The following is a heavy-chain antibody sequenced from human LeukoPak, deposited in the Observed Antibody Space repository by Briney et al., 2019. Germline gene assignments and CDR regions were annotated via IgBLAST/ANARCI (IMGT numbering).Heavy chain of an antibody. CDR1: GVSIRSGSYY. J-gene: IGHJ4*02. D-gene: IGHD3-9*01. V-gene: IGHV4-61*02. CDR2: IYTSGTT. CDR3: AREVSDYDILTGWIDY. Sequence: SETLSLTCTVSGVSIRSGSYYWSWIRQPAGKGLEWIGRIYTSGTTNYNPSLKSRVTISVGTSKSQFSLKLSSVTAADTAVYYCAREVSDYDILTGWIDYWGQGALVSVSS.